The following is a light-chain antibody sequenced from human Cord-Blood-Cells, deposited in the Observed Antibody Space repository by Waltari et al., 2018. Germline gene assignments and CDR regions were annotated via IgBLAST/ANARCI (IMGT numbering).Light chain of an antibody. J-gene: IGLJ3*02. CDR3: SSYAGSNNWV. CDR2: EVS. V-gene: IGLV2-8*01. CDR1: SSDVGGYNY. Sequence: QSALTQPPSASGSPGQSVTISCTGTSSDVGGYNYVSWYQQHPGKAPKLIISEVSKRPSGVPDRFSGSKSGKTASLTVSGLQAEDEADYYCSSYAGSNNWVFGGGTKLTVL.